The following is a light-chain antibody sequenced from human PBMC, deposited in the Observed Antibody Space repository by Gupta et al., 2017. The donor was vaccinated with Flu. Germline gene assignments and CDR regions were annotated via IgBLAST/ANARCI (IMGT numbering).Light chain of an antibody. J-gene: IGKJ2*01. V-gene: IGKV3-11*01. CDR3: QQRSNWPQYS. CDR1: QSVSSY. Sequence: EIVFTQSPATLSLSPGERATLSCRASQSVSSYLAWYQQKPGQAPRLLIYDSSNRATGIPARFSGSGCGTDFTLTISSREPEDFAVYYCQQRSNWPQYSFGQGTKLEI. CDR2: DSS.